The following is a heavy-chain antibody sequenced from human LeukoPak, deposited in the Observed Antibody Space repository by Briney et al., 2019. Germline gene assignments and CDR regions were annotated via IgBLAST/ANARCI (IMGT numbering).Heavy chain of an antibody. CDR3: ARGSGSGWPLDR. Sequence: PGGSLRLSCAASGFTFSTYRMNWVRQAPGKGLDWVSYISSSSSTIHYADSVKGRFTISRDNAKNSLYLQINSLRAEDTAVYYCARGSGSGWPLDRWGQGALVTVSS. D-gene: IGHD6-19*01. J-gene: IGHJ5*02. CDR1: GFTFSTYR. CDR2: ISSSSSTI. V-gene: IGHV3-48*01.